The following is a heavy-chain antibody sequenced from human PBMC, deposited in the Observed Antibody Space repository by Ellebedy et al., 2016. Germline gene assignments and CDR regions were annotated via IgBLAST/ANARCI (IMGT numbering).Heavy chain of an antibody. Sequence: ASVTVSCXASGYTFTNYGISWVRQAPGQGLEGMGWISGYTGNTNYAQKFQGRVTMTTDTSTSTAYMELRSLRSDDAAVYFCARPIVGATGGGDYYYDGMDVWGQGTTVTVSS. CDR3: ARPIVGATGGGDYYYDGMDV. J-gene: IGHJ6*02. V-gene: IGHV1-18*04. CDR1: GYTFTNYG. CDR2: ISGYTGNT. D-gene: IGHD1-26*01.